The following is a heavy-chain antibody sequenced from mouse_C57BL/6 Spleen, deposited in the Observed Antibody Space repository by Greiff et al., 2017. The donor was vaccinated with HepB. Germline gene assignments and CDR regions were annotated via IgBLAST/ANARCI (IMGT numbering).Heavy chain of an antibody. J-gene: IGHJ3*01. V-gene: IGHV1-50*01. CDR3: ARWDGYDEGFAY. Sequence: VQLQQPGAELVKPGASVKLSCKASGYTFTSYWMQWVKQRPGQGLEWIGEIDPSDSYTNYNQKFKGKATLTVDTSSSTAYMQLSSLTSEDSAVYYCARWDGYDEGFAYWGQGTLVTVSA. CDR1: GYTFTSYW. D-gene: IGHD2-2*01. CDR2: IDPSDSYT.